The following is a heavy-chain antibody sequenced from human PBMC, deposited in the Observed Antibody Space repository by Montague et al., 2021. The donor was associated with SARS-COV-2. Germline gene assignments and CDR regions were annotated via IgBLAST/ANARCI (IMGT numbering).Heavy chain of an antibody. CDR3: ARHPIGSFPRYGMDV. CDR2: IYYSGST. D-gene: IGHD2-15*01. Sequence: SETLSLTCTVSGGSVSSGGSYWSWIRQPPGKGLEWIEYIYYSGSTNYNPSLKSRVTISVDTSKNQFSLKLSSMTAADTAVYYCARHPIGSFPRYGMDVWGQGTTVTVS. CDR1: GGSVSSGGSY. J-gene: IGHJ6*02. V-gene: IGHV4-61*08.